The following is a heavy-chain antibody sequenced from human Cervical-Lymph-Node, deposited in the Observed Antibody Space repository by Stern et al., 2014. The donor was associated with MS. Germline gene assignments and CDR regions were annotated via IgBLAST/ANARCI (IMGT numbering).Heavy chain of an antibody. V-gene: IGHV3-64*07. CDR3: AKEHSPFSQIDY. CDR1: GFTFSNFA. CDR2: ISRDGGET. J-gene: IGHJ4*02. D-gene: IGHD1-26*01. Sequence: EDQLVESGGGLVQPGGSLRLSCAASGFTFSNFAMHWIRQTPGKGLEFIATISRDGGETYYTESVKGRFTIYRDNSKNTLYLQMGSLTTEDMAIYYCAKEHSPFSQIDYWGQGTLVTVSS.